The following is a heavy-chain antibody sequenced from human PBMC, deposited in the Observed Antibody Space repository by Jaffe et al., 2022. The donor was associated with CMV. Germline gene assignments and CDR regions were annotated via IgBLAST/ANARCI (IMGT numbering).Heavy chain of an antibody. CDR1: GGSISSSSYY. D-gene: IGHD5-18*01. Sequence: QLQLQESGPGLVKPSETLSLTCTVSGGSISSSSYYWGWIRQPPGKGLEWIGSIYYSGSTYYNPSLKSRVTISVDTSKNQFSLKLSSVTAADTAVYYCARLLVDTAILNYFDYWGQGTLVTVSS. CDR2: IYYSGST. CDR3: ARLLVDTAILNYFDY. V-gene: IGHV4-39*01. J-gene: IGHJ4*02.